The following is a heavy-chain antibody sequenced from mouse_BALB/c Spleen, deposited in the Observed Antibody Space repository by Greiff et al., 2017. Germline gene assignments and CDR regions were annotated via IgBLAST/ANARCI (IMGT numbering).Heavy chain of an antibody. Sequence: VKLQESGAELARPGASVKMSCKASGYTFTSYTMHWVKQRPGQGLEWIGYINPSSGYTNYNQKFKDKATLTADKSSSTAYMQLSSLTSEDSAVYYCARSSTTVVATDYWGQGTTLTVSS. D-gene: IGHD1-1*01. CDR3: ARSSTTVVATDY. CDR1: GYTFTSYT. V-gene: IGHV1-4*01. J-gene: IGHJ2*01. CDR2: INPSSGYT.